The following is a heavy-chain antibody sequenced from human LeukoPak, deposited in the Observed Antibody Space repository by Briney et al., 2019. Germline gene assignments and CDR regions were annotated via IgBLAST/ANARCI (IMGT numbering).Heavy chain of an antibody. J-gene: IGHJ6*03. CDR1: GFTFSSYA. V-gene: IGHV3-23*01. CDR2: ISGSGGST. CDR3: AKETTLGIFGVVIPSRGYMDV. Sequence: GGSLRLSCAASGFTFSSYAMSWVRQAPGKGLEWVSAISGSGGSTYYADSVKGRFTISRDNSKNTLYLQMNSLRAEDTAVYYCAKETTLGIFGVVIPSRGYMDVWGKGTTVTVSS. D-gene: IGHD3-3*01.